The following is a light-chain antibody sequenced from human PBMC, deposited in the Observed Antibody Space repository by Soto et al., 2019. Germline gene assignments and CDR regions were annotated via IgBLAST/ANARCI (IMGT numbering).Light chain of an antibody. V-gene: IGKV1-5*03. CDR1: QSISSW. Sequence: DIQMTQSPSTLSASVGDRVTITCRASQSISSWLAWYQQKPGKAPKLLIYKASSLESGVPSRFSGSGSGTEFTLTISSLQPDDFATYYCQQFNNYPLTFGQGTRLEI. CDR3: QQFNNYPLT. J-gene: IGKJ5*01. CDR2: KAS.